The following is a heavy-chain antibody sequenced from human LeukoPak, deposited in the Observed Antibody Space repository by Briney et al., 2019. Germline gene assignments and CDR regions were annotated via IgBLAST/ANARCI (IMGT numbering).Heavy chain of an antibody. CDR3: APDARYYDILTGLAY. V-gene: IGHV3-23*01. J-gene: IGHJ4*02. CDR2: ISGSGGST. CDR1: GFTFSSHG. D-gene: IGHD3-9*01. Sequence: GGSLRLSCAASGFTFSSHGMSWVRQAPGKGLEWVSAISGSGGSTYYADSVKGRFTISRDNSKNTLYLQMNSLRAEDTAVYYCAPDARYYDILTGLAYWGQGTLVTVSS.